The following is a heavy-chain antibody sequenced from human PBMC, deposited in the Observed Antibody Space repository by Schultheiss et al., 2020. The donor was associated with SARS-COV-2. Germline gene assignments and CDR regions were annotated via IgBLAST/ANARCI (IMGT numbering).Heavy chain of an antibody. CDR1: GGSISSYY. V-gene: IGHV4-59*12. J-gene: IGHJ4*02. D-gene: IGHD3-22*01. CDR3: ARVPSIVVVITTPLGGFDY. CDR2: IYHSGST. Sequence: SETLSLTCTVSGGSISSYYWSWIRQPPGKGLEWIGYIYHSGSTYYNPSLKSRVTMSVDTSKNQFSLKLSSVTAADTAVYYCARVPSIVVVITTPLGGFDYWGQGTLVTVSS.